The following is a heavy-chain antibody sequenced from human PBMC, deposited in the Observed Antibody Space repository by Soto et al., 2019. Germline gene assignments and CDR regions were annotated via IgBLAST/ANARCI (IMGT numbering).Heavy chain of an antibody. J-gene: IGHJ4*02. CDR1: GFTFSSYA. CDR2: ISYDGSNK. V-gene: IGHV3-30-3*01. Sequence: QVQLVESGGGVVQPGRSLRLSCAASGFTFSSYAMHWVRQAPGKGLEWVAGISYDGSNKYYADSVTGRFTISRDNSKNTLYLQMNSLRAEDTAVYYCARDDYDISGYYVSGFGMVSVWGQGTLVTVSS. D-gene: IGHD3-22*01. CDR3: ARDDYDISGYYVSGFGMVSV.